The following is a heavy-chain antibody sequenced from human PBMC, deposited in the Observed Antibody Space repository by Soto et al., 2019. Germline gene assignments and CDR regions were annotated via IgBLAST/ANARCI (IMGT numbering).Heavy chain of an antibody. CDR2: IHYSGSA. D-gene: IGHD2-2*01. V-gene: IGHV4-59*03. CDR1: GSSIIGYY. CDR3: ATGVGGSSLNWFYH. Sequence: SETLSLTCTVSGSSIIGYYWTWIRQSPERGLEWIGYIHYSGSANYNPSLNSRLTMSVDRSKSQFSMNLASVTAADTAFYYCATGVGGSSLNWFYHWGQRTLVTVSS. J-gene: IGHJ5*01.